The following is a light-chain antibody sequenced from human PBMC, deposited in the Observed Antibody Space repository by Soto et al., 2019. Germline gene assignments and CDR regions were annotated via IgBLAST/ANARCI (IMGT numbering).Light chain of an antibody. V-gene: IGLV2-14*01. CDR3: SSYTSSSTPV. CDR2: DVS. CDR1: SSDVGGYNY. Sequence: QSVLTQPASVSGSPGQSITISCTGTSSDVGGYNYVSWYQQHPGKAPKLMIYDVSNRPSGVSNRFSGSKSGNTVSLTISGLQAEDEADYYCSSYTSSSTPVFGGGTKLTVL. J-gene: IGLJ2*01.